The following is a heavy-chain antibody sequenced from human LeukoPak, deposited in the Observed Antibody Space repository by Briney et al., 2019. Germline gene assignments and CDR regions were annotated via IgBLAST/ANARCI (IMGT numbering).Heavy chain of an antibody. J-gene: IGHJ5*02. CDR3: ARQRWEPRAYWFDP. V-gene: IGHV4-39*01. D-gene: IGHD1-26*01. CDR1: GGSICSSSYY. Sequence: SETPSLTCTVSGGSICSSSYYWGWIRQPPGKGLEWIGSIDYSGSTYYNPSLKSRVTISVDTSKNQSSLKLSSVTAADTAVYYCARQRWEPRAYWFDPWGQGTLLTVSS. CDR2: IDYSGST.